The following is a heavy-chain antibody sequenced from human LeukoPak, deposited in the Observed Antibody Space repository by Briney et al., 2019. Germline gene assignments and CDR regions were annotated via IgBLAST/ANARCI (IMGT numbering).Heavy chain of an antibody. CDR3: ARGDGSHSYAKGFDI. V-gene: IGHV4-31*03. CDR1: GESMRTGGYY. J-gene: IGHJ3*02. D-gene: IGHD3-16*01. Sequence: PSETLSLTCSVSGESMRTGGYYWTWIRQHPGKGLEWIGYIYYSGSTYYNPSLKDRISVSVDTSNNRFSVKLTAVTAADTAVYFCARGDGSHSYAKGFDIWGQGTLVTVSS. CDR2: IYYSGST.